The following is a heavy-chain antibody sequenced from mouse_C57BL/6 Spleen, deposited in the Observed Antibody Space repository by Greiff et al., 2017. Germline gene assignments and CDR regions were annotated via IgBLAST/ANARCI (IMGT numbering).Heavy chain of an antibody. CDR2: ISSGSSTI. CDR3: ARDDYDGYWYFEG. Sequence: EVHLVESGGGLVKPGGSLKLSCAASGFTFSDYGMHWVRQAPEKGLEWVAYISSGSSTIYYADTVQGRFTISRDNAKNTLFLQMTSLRSEDTAMYYCARDDYDGYWYFEGWGTGTTVTVSS. V-gene: IGHV5-17*01. J-gene: IGHJ1*03. D-gene: IGHD2-4*01. CDR1: GFTFSDYG.